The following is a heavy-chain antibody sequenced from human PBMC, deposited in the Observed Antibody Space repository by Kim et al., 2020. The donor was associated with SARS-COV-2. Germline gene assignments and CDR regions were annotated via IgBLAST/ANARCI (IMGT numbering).Heavy chain of an antibody. CDR2: IHYSGTT. Sequence: SETLSLTCIVSGGSISNYYWSWIRQPPGKGLEWVGYIHYSGTTNYNPSLKSRVTISVDTSKNQFSLKLSSVTAADTAVYYCARRGRDGDYRNYYYYMDVWGTGTTVTVSS. V-gene: IGHV4-59*08. D-gene: IGHD4-17*01. CDR1: GGSISNYY. J-gene: IGHJ6*03. CDR3: ARRGRDGDYRNYYYYMDV.